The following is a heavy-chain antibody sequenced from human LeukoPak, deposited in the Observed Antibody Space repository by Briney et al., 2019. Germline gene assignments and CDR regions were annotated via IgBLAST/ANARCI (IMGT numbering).Heavy chain of an antibody. D-gene: IGHD3-3*01. Sequence: ASVKVSCKASGYTFTGYYIHWVRQAPGQGLEWMGLINPNSGDTNYAQKLQGRVTMTTDTSTSTAYMELRSLRSDDTAVYYCARESGRDFWSGWGFDPWGQGTLVTVSS. CDR1: GYTFTGYY. CDR3: ARESGRDFWSGWGFDP. J-gene: IGHJ5*02. V-gene: IGHV1-2*02. CDR2: INPNSGDT.